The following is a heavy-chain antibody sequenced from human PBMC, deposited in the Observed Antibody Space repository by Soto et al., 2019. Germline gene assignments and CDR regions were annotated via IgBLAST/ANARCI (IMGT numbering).Heavy chain of an antibody. D-gene: IGHD3-16*01. CDR3: ARVMGDWGTYYYYYGMDV. CDR1: GGSISSNY. CDR2: VYNSGST. V-gene: IGHV4-59*01. Sequence: LSLTCTVSGGSISSNYWTWIRQPPGKGLEWIGYVYNSGSTNYNPSLKIRVTISEDTSKSQFSLKVNSMTAADTAVYYCARVMGDWGTYYYYYGMDVWGQGTTVTVSS. J-gene: IGHJ6*02.